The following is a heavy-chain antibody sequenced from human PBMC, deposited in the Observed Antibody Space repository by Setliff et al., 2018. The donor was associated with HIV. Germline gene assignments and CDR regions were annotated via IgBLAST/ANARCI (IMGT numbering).Heavy chain of an antibody. CDR3: ARLREGSMTTLTT. D-gene: IGHD4-4*01. CDR1: GGSISSHH. J-gene: IGHJ4*02. V-gene: IGHV4-59*11. Sequence: SETLSLTCAVSGGSISSHHWGWIRQPPGKRLEWIGYVSDSGSANYNPSLKSRLTISIDTSKSQFSLKLSSVTAADTAFYYCARLREGSMTTLTTWGQGTLVTVSS. CDR2: VSDSGSA.